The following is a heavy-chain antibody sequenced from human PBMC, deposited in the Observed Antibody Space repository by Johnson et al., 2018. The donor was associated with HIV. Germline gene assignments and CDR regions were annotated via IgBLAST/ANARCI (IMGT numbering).Heavy chain of an antibody. CDR3: ARDGAQQLARDAVDS. CDR2: ISYDGSNK. CDR1: GFTFSSYG. Sequence: QVQLVESGGGVVQPGRSLRLSCAASGFTFSSYGMHWVRQAPGKGLEWVAVISYDGSNKYYADSVKGRFTISRDNSKNTLYLQMKSLRAEDTAVYYCARDGAQQLARDAVDSWGQGTMVTVSA. J-gene: IGHJ3*02. V-gene: IGHV3-30*03. D-gene: IGHD6-13*01.